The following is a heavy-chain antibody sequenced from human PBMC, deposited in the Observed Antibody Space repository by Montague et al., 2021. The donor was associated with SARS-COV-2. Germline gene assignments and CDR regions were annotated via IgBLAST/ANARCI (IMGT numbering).Heavy chain of an antibody. CDR1: GFSFSGYA. CDR3: AKGSTGL. D-gene: IGHD1-1*01. CDR2: IYGGGAYT. V-gene: IGHV3-23*03. Sequence: SLRLSCAASGFSFSGYAMNWVRQAPGKGLEWVSVIYGGGAYTNYADSVKGRFTISRDDSKATVFLQMNGLRSDDTAMYYCAKGSTGLWSQGTLVTVSS. J-gene: IGHJ4*02.